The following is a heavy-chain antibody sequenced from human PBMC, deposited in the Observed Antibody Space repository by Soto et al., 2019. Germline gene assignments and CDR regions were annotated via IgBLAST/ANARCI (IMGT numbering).Heavy chain of an antibody. D-gene: IGHD3-3*01. CDR3: ARTLRRSTNWFDP. J-gene: IGHJ5*02. CDR1: GGSISSVTYY. Sequence: SETLSLTCTVSGGSISSVTYYWSWIRQHPGKGLEWIGYISYSGSTYYNPSLKSRVTISVDTSKNQFSLKLISVTAADTALYYCARTLRRSTNWFDPWGQGTLVTVSS. CDR2: ISYSGST. V-gene: IGHV4-31*03.